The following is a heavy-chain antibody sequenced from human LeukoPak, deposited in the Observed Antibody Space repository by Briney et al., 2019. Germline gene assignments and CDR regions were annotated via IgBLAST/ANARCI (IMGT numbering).Heavy chain of an antibody. CDR2: IYHSGST. CDR1: GGSISSGGYY. CDR3: ARVRDYGDLKYFDY. D-gene: IGHD4-17*01. Sequence: NPSQTLSLTCTVSGGSISSGGYYWSWIRQPPGKGLEWIGYIYHSGSTNYNPSLKSRVTISVDKSKNQFSLKLSSVTAADTAVYYCARVRDYGDLKYFDYWGQGTLVTVSS. V-gene: IGHV4-30-2*01. J-gene: IGHJ4*02.